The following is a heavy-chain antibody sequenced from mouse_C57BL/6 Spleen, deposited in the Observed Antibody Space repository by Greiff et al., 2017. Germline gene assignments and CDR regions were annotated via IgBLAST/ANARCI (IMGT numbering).Heavy chain of an antibody. D-gene: IGHD2-4*01. V-gene: IGHV3-6*01. CDR1: GYSITSGYY. CDR2: ISYDGSN. J-gene: IGHJ3*01. Sequence: VQLKQSGPGLVKPSQSLSLTCSVTGYSITSGYYWNWIRQFPGNKLEWMGYISYDGSNNYNPSLKNRISITRDTSKNQFFLKLNSVTTEDTATYYCARDGYYDYDGVAYWGQGTLVTVAA. CDR3: ARDGYYDYDGVAY.